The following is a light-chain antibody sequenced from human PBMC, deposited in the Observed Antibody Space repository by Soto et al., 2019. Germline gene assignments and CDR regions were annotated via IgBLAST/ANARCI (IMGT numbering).Light chain of an antibody. CDR2: DVS. J-gene: IGKJ1*01. Sequence: DIQMTQSPXXXXAXVXXXXXXXXRXXXXXXXWLAWYQQRPGKAPKLLIYDVSSLQSGVPSRFSGSGSGTEFTLTISSLQPDDFATYYCQHYKMYSPWTFGQGTKVEIK. V-gene: IGKV1-5*01. CDR1: XXXXXW. CDR3: QHYKMYSPWT.